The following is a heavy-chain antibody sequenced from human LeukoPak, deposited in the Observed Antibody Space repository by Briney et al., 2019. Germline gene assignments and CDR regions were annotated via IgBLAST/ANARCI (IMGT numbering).Heavy chain of an antibody. Sequence: QSGGSLRLSCAASGFTFSRSAMTWVRQTPGKGLDWVSSISSSGNTYYADSVKGRFTISRDNSKNTLYLQMNSLRAEDTAVYYCAKDLRYYDFWSGYYNYYYMDVWGKGTTVTVSS. J-gene: IGHJ6*03. CDR3: AKDLRYYDFWSGYYNYYYMDV. V-gene: IGHV3-23*01. CDR1: GFTFSRSA. CDR2: ISSSGNT. D-gene: IGHD3-3*01.